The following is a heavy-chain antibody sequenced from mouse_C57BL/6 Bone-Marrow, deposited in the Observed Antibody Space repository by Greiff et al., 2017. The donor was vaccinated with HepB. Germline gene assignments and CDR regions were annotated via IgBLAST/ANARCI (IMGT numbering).Heavy chain of an antibody. V-gene: IGHV1-82*01. D-gene: IGHD2-4*01. Sequence: LQESGPELVKPGASVKISCKASGYAFSSSWMNWVKQRPGKGLEWIGRIYPGDGDTNYNGKFKGKATLTADKSSSTAYMQLSSLTSEDSSVSFCARDDYDYAMDYWDQGTSVTVSA. CDR3: ARDDYDYAMDY. CDR2: IYPGDGDT. CDR1: GYAFSSSW. J-gene: IGHJ4*01.